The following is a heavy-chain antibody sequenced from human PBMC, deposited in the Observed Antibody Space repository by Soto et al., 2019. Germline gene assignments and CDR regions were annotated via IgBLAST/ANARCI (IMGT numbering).Heavy chain of an antibody. CDR3: ARGVTAVVDY. CDR1: GYSFTSLD. Sequence: QVQLVQSGAEVREPGASVKVSCKASGYSFTSLDINWVRQTTGQGLEWMGWMQPSSGRTGYAQKFQGRVTMTRDTSINPAYMELSSLTSDDTAFYSCARGVTAVVDYWGQGTLVTVSS. V-gene: IGHV1-8*01. J-gene: IGHJ4*02. D-gene: IGHD2-15*01. CDR2: MQPSSGRT.